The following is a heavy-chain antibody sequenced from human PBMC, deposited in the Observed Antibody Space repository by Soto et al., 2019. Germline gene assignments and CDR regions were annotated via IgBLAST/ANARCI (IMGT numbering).Heavy chain of an antibody. CDR1: GYTFTSYR. J-gene: IGHJ5*02. Sequence: QVQLVQSGAEVKKPGASVKVSCKASGYTFTSYRISWVRQAPGQGFEWMGWSSAYNGNTNYAQKLQGRVTMTTDTPTSTAYMELRSLRSDDTAVYYCATYYGWGQTGWFDPWGQGTLVTVSS. D-gene: IGHD3-10*01. CDR3: ATYYGWGQTGWFDP. V-gene: IGHV1-18*01. CDR2: SSAYNGNT.